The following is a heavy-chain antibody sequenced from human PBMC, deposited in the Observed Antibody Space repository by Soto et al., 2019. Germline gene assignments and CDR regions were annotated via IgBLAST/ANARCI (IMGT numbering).Heavy chain of an antibody. CDR2: IYWDDDK. J-gene: IGHJ6*03. D-gene: IGHD3-3*01. CDR1: GFSLTTNGVG. V-gene: IGHV2-5*02. CDR3: ARNYDFWSGPDYYYDMDV. Sequence: QITLKESGPTLVKPTQTLTLTCTFSGFSLTTNGVGVGWIRQPPGKALEWLALIYWDDDKRYSPSLKSRLTITKDTSKNQVVLTMTNMDPVHTATYYCARNYDFWSGPDYYYDMDVWGKGTTVTVSS.